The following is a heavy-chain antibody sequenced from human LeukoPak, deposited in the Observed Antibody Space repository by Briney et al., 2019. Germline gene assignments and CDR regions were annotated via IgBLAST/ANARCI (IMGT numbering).Heavy chain of an antibody. CDR1: GFTFSNTN. V-gene: IGHV3-21*06. D-gene: IGHD2-8*01. CDR3: ARVVNGYVDY. CDR2: ISASSNYI. Sequence: GGSLRLSCAASGFTFSNTNMSWVRQAPGKGLKWVSFISASSNYIYYADPVKGRFTISRDNAQNSLYLQMNSLRAEDTAVYFCARVVNGYVDYWGQGTLVTVSS. J-gene: IGHJ4*02.